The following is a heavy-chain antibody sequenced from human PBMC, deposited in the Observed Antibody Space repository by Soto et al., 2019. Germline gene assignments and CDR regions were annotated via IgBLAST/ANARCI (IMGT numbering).Heavy chain of an antibody. CDR2: INLNSGGT. D-gene: IGHD3-22*01. Sequence: ASVKVSCKASGYTFTGYYMHCVRQAPGQGLELMGWINLNSGGTNYAQKFQGWVTMTRDTSISTAYMELSRLRSDDTAVYYCARATYYYDSSGPYYYYGMDVWGQGTTVTVSS. CDR3: ARATYYYDSSGPYYYYGMDV. V-gene: IGHV1-2*04. J-gene: IGHJ6*02. CDR1: GYTFTGYY.